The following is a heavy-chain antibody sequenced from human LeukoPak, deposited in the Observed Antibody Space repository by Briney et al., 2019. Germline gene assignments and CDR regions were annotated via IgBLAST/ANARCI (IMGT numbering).Heavy chain of an antibody. CDR1: GDPISSNSNYK. CDR3: AREYSGFDY. D-gene: IGHD6-13*01. Sequence: SETLYLTCTVSGDPISSNSNYKWSWIRQPPGKGLEWIGYIYYHGSTNYNPSLKSRVTFSVDTSKNQFSLKLRSVTAADTAVYYCAREYSGFDYWGQGTLVTVSS. CDR2: IYYHGST. V-gene: IGHV4-61*01. J-gene: IGHJ4*02.